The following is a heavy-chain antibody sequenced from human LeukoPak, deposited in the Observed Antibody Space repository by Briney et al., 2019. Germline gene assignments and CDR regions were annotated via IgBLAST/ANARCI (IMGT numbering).Heavy chain of an antibody. CDR1: GGSLSSGSYY. J-gene: IGHJ6*03. V-gene: IGHV4-61*01. Sequence: PSENLSLTCTVSGGSLSSGSYYWSWIPPPPGKGLECIGRIYTRGSTIYTPSLKSRVPISVDTSKNQFSLKLSSVTAADTAVYSCARPNYGDQNNYYYYMDVWGKGTTVTVSS. D-gene: IGHD4-17*01. CDR2: IYTRGST. CDR3: ARPNYGDQNNYYYYMDV.